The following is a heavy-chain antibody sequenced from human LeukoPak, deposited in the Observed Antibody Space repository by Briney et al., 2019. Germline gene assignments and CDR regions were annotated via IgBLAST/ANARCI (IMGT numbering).Heavy chain of an antibody. CDR1: GGSINSSSYY. CDR2: MHYSGST. D-gene: IGHD2-15*01. J-gene: IGHJ4*02. Sequence: SETLSLTCTVSGGSINSSSYYWGWIRQPPGKGLEWIGSMHYSGSTSYNPSFKSRATISVDTAKSQFSLKLSSVSAADTAVYYCARAPLGFCSGGTCKRYFDYWGQGTLVTVSS. V-gene: IGHV4-39*07. CDR3: ARAPLGFCSGGTCKRYFDY.